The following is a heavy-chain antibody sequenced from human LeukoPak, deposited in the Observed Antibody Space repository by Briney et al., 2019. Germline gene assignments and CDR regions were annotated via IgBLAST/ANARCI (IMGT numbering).Heavy chain of an antibody. CDR1: GGSISSGGYS. CDR2: IYYSGST. CDR3: ARFLRGALDY. J-gene: IGHJ4*02. V-gene: IGHV4-31*03. Sequence: PSQTLSLTCTVSGGSISSGGYSWSWIRQHPGKGLEWIGYIYYSGSTYYNPSLKSRVTISVDTSKNQFSLKLSSVTAADTAVYYCARFLRGALDYWGQGTLVTVSS. D-gene: IGHD3-10*01.